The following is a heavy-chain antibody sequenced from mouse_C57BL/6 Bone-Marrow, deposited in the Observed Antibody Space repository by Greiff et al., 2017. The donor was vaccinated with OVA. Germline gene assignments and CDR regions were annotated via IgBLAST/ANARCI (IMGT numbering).Heavy chain of an antibody. Sequence: VQLQQSGAELVRPGASVKLSCKASGYTFTDYYINWVKQRPGQGLEWIARIYPGSGNTYYNEKFKGKATLTAEKSSSTAYMQLSSLTSEDSAVYFCARIWFYAMDYWGQGTSVTVSS. CDR1: GYTFTDYY. CDR3: ARIWFYAMDY. D-gene: IGHD2-2*01. CDR2: IYPGSGNT. J-gene: IGHJ4*01. V-gene: IGHV1-76*01.